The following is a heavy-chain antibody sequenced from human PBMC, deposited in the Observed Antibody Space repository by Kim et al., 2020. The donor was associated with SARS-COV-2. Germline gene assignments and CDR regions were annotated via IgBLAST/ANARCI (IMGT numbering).Heavy chain of an antibody. CDR1: GGSVSSSSYY. V-gene: IGHV4-61*01. CDR2: IYYSGST. Sequence: SETLSLTCTVSGGSVSSSSYYWGWIRQPPGKGLEWIGYIYYSGSTNYNPSLKSRVTISVDTSKNQFSLKLSSVTAADTAVYYCASAASGSGRYYDYVVDAPGHRTTVTVS. CDR3: ASAASGSGRYYDYVVDA. J-gene: IGHJ6*02. D-gene: IGHD3-10*01.